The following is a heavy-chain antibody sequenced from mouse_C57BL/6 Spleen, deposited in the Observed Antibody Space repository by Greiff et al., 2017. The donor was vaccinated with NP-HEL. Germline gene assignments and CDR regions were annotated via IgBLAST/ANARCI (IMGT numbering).Heavy chain of an antibody. D-gene: IGHD1-1*01. J-gene: IGHJ1*03. V-gene: IGHV1-82*01. CDR2: IYPGDGDT. CDR3: ARFGGGSYDWDWYFDG. CDR1: GYAFSSSW. Sequence: QVQLQQSGPELVKPGASVKISCKASGYAFSSSWMNWVKQRPGKGLEWIGRIYPGDGDTNYNGKFKGKATLTADKSSSTAYMQLSSLTSEDSAVYFCARFGGGSYDWDWYFDGWGTGTTVTVSS.